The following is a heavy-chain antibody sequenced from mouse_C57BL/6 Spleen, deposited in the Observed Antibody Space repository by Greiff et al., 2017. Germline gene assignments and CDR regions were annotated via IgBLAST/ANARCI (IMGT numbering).Heavy chain of an antibody. Sequence: QVQLQQSGAELARPGASVKLSCKASGYTFTSYGISWVKQRTGQGLEWIGEIYPRSGNTYYNEKFKGKATLTADKSSSTAYMELRSLTSEDSAVYFCARCELGRDWYFDVWGTGTTVTVSS. V-gene: IGHV1-81*01. D-gene: IGHD4-1*01. CDR3: ARCELGRDWYFDV. J-gene: IGHJ1*03. CDR1: GYTFTSYG. CDR2: IYPRSGNT.